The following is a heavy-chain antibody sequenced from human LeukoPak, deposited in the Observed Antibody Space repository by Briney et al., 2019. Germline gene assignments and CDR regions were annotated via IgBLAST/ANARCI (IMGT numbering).Heavy chain of an antibody. J-gene: IGHJ4*02. CDR2: ISGSGGST. V-gene: IGHV3-23*01. Sequence: GGSLRLSCAASGFAFSTYWMSWVRQAPGKGLEWVSAISGSGGSTYYADSVKGRFTISRDNSKNTLYLQMNSLRAEDTAVYYCAKYATLYCSSTSCSPQFDYWGQGTLVTVSS. D-gene: IGHD2-2*01. CDR3: AKYATLYCSSTSCSPQFDY. CDR1: GFAFSTYW.